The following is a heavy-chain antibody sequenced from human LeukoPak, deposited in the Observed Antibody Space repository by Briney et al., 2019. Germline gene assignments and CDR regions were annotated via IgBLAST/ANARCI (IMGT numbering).Heavy chain of an antibody. J-gene: IGHJ6*03. D-gene: IGHD6-13*01. V-gene: IGHV3-30*02. CDR3: ARGGSSSWYSYYYMDV. CDR2: TRYNGNNQ. Sequence: GGSLRLSCAASGFTFNNYGMHWVRQAPGKGLEWVAFTRYNGNNQYYADSVKGRFTISRDNSKNTLYLQMNSLRAEDTAVYYCARGGSSSWYSYYYMDVWGKGTTVTVSS. CDR1: GFTFNNYG.